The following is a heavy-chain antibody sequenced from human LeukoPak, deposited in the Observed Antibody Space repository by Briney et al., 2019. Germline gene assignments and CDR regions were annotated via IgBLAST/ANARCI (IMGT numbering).Heavy chain of an antibody. J-gene: IGHJ5*02. CDR3: ARDVSFEQLGNWFDP. V-gene: IGHV4-4*07. CDR2: IYASGST. CDR1: GGSISSYY. Sequence: SETLSLTCTVSGGSISSYYWSWIRQPAGKGLEWIGRIYASGSTNYNPSLKSRVTMSVDTSKNQFSLKLSSATAADTAVYYCARDVSFEQLGNWFDPWGQGTLVTVSS. D-gene: IGHD6-13*01.